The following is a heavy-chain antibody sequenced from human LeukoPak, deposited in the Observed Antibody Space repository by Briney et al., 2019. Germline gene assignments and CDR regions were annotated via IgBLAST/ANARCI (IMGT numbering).Heavy chain of an antibody. V-gene: IGHV1-18*01. CDR2: ISAYNGNT. J-gene: IGHJ6*02. CDR1: GYTFTSYG. D-gene: IGHD5-18*01. CDR3: AREGYSYAKDPNYYYYYGMDV. Sequence: ASVKVSCKASGYTFTSYGISWVREAPGQGLEWMGWISAYNGNTNYAQKLQGRVTMTTDTSTSTAYMELRSLRSDDTAVYYCAREGYSYAKDPNYYYYYGMDVWGQGTTVTVSS.